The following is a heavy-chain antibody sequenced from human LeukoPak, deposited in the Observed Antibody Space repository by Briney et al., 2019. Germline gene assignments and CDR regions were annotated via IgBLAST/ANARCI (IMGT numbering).Heavy chain of an antibody. CDR3: ARIVTGGASFDS. D-gene: IGHD3-16*01. CDR2: IYYSGST. V-gene: IGHV4-59*02. Sequence: SETLSLTCTVSGGSVTRNYCSWLRQPPGKGLEWIGYIYYSGSTNYSPSLKSRVTMSVDPSKNQFSLNLNSVTAADTAVYYCARIVTGGASFDSWVQGTLVTVSS. J-gene: IGHJ4*02. CDR1: GGSVTRNY.